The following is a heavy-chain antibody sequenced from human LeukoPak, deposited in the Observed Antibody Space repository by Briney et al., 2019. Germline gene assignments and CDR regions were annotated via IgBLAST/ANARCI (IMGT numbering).Heavy chain of an antibody. CDR3: AKDPGYSSSWYCDY. V-gene: IGHV3-23*01. Sequence: GGSLRLSCAASGFSFSTSAMSWVRQASGKALEWVSAISGSGGSTYYADSVKGRFTISRDNSKNTLYLQMNSLRAEDTAVYYCAKDPGYSSSWYCDYWGQGTLVTVSS. J-gene: IGHJ4*02. CDR2: ISGSGGST. CDR1: GFSFSTSA. D-gene: IGHD6-13*01.